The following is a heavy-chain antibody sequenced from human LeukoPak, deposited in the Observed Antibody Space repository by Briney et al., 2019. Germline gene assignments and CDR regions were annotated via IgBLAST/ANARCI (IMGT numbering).Heavy chain of an antibody. Sequence: GGSLRLSCAASGFTFSSYGMNWVRQAPGKGLEWVSSISSSSSYIYYADSVKGRFTISRDNAKNSLYLQMNSLRAEDTAVYYCARDPILLDIVVVPAATPLDYWGQGTLVTVSS. CDR1: GFTFSSYG. J-gene: IGHJ4*02. CDR3: ARDPILLDIVVVPAATPLDY. D-gene: IGHD2-2*02. V-gene: IGHV3-21*01. CDR2: ISSSSSYI.